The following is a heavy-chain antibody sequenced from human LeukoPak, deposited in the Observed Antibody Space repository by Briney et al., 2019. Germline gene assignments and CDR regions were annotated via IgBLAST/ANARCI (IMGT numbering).Heavy chain of an antibody. V-gene: IGHV1-69*13. J-gene: IGHJ4*02. CDR1: GGTFKTYA. D-gene: IGHD4/OR15-4a*01. CDR3: TITVPYGGPDY. CDR2: IIPLLGTP. Sequence: SVKVSCKAFGGTFKTYAISWVRQAHGQGLEWMGGIIPLLGTPDYAQKFQDKVTISADESTRTAYMELSSLRSDDTATYYCTITVPYGGPDYWGQGTLIIVSS.